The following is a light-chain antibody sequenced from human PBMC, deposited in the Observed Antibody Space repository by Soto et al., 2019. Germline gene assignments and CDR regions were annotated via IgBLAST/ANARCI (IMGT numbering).Light chain of an antibody. V-gene: IGKV1-39*01. Sequence: DIQMTQSPSTLSASVGDRVTITCRASQSINNWLAWYQQKAGKAPKLLIFAASSLQSGVPSRFSGSGSGTDFTLTISSLQPEDFATYYCQQSYSTLWTFGQGTKVDIK. CDR2: AAS. CDR1: QSINNW. CDR3: QQSYSTLWT. J-gene: IGKJ1*01.